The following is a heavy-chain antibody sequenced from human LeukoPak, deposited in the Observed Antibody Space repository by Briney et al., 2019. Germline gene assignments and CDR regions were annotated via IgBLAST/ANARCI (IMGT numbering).Heavy chain of an antibody. Sequence: PGGSLRLSCAASGFTFSDYYMSWIRQPPGKGLEWIGSIYYSGSTYYNPSLKSRVTISVDTSKNQFSLKLSSVTAADTAVYYCARTTEGGYTYGYFYYYYMDVWGKGTTVTISS. CDR3: ARTTEGGYTYGYFYYYYMDV. J-gene: IGHJ6*03. V-gene: IGHV4-38-2*01. D-gene: IGHD5-18*01. CDR1: GFTFSDYY. CDR2: IYYSGST.